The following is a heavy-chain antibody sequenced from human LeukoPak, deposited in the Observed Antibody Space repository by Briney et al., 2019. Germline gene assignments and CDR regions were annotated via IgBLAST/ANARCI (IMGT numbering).Heavy chain of an antibody. CDR2: INSDGSSI. V-gene: IGHV3-74*03. CDR3: AREGRVSGYDFDC. CDR1: GFTFSGYW. Sequence: GGSLRLSCAASGFTFSGYWLHWVRQAPGKGLVWVSRINSDGSSITYADSVKGRFTISRDNAKNTLYLQMNSLRVEDTAVYYCAREGRVSGYDFDCWGQGTLVTVSS. J-gene: IGHJ4*02. D-gene: IGHD5-12*01.